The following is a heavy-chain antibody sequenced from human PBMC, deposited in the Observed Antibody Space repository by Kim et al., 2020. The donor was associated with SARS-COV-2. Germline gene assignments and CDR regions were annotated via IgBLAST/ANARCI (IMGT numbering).Heavy chain of an antibody. CDR1: GGSINNLY. CDR2: VHSSGTT. J-gene: IGHJ4*02. Sequence: SETLSLTCTVSGGSINNLYWSWVRQPPGKGLEWIGYVHSSGTTSYSPSLESRLTISADTSKNQFYLRLRSVTAADTAVYYCMRDGGVAVTTGDYWGQGALVTVSS. CDR3: MRDGGVAVTTGDY. V-gene: IGHV4-59*13. D-gene: IGHD6-19*01.